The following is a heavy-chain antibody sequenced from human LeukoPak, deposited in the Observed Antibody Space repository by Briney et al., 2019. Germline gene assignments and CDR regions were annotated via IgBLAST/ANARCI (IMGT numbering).Heavy chain of an antibody. CDR3: ARDRQPGAARPPYYYYTDV. V-gene: IGHV4-31*03. Sequence: SETLSLTCTVSGGSISSGGYYWSWIRQHPGKGLEWIGYIYYSGSTYYNPSLKSRVTISVDTSKNQFSLKLSSVTAADTAVYYCARDRQPGAARPPYYYYTDVWGKGTTVTVSS. CDR2: IYYSGST. J-gene: IGHJ6*03. CDR1: GGSISSGGYY. D-gene: IGHD6-6*01.